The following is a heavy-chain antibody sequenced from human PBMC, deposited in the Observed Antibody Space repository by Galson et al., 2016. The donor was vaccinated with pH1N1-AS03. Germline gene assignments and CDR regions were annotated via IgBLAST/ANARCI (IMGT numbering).Heavy chain of an antibody. CDR2: IDPSGGPT. CDR1: GGIFSRHA. J-gene: IGHJ4*02. Sequence: SVKVSCKASGGIFSRHAISWVRQAPGQGLEWMGIIDPSGGPTTYAPKFQGRITITTDTSTSTVYMELVSLRSEDPAVYYCARRYYFDYWGQGTLVTVSS. D-gene: IGHD3-16*02. CDR3: ARRYYFDY. V-gene: IGHV1-46*01.